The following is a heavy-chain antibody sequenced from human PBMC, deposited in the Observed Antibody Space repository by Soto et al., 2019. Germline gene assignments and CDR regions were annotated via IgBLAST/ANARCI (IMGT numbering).Heavy chain of an antibody. CDR1: GGTFSSYA. D-gene: IGHD1-26*01. CDR3: ARLYSGSSPHFDY. J-gene: IGHJ4*02. V-gene: IGHV1-69*01. CDR2: IIPIFGTA. Sequence: QVQLVQSGAEVKKPGSSVKVSCKASGGTFSSYAISWVRQAPGQGLEWMGGIIPIFGTANYAQKFQGRVTITADESTRTAYMELSSLSSEDTAVYYCARLYSGSSPHFDYCGQGTLVTVSS.